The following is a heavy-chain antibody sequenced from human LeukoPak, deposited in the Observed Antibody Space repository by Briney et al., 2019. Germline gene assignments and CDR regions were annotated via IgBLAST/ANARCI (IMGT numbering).Heavy chain of an antibody. CDR2: IYYSGST. CDR3: ARDRLAASD. CDR1: GGSISSYY. Sequence: SETLSLTCTVSGGSISSYYWSWIRQPPGKGLEWIGYIYYSGSTNYNPSLKSRVTISVDTSKNQFSLKLSSVTAADTAVYYCARDRLAASDWGQGTLVTVSS. D-gene: IGHD6-6*01. V-gene: IGHV4-59*12. J-gene: IGHJ4*02.